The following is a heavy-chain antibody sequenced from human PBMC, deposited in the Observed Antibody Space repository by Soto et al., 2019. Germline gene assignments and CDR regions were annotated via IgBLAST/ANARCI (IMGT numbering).Heavy chain of an antibody. D-gene: IGHD2-15*01. J-gene: IGHJ5*02. CDR2: INHSGST. V-gene: IGHV4-34*01. CDR3: ARLGYCSGGSCYYWFDH. CDR1: GGSCSGYY. Sequence: XETLSLTSADYGGSCSGYYWSWIRQPPGKGLEWIGEINHSGSTNYNPSLKSRVTISVDRSKNQFSLKLSSVTAADTAVYYCARLGYCSGGSCYYWFDHWGQGTLVTVYS.